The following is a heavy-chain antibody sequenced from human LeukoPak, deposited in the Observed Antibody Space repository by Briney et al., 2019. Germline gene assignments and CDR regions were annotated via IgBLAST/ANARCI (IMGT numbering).Heavy chain of an antibody. CDR3: ARDERITMVRGVSYGMDV. J-gene: IGHJ6*02. CDR1: GYTFTSYG. Sequence: ASVKVSCKASGYTFTSYGISWVRQAPGQGLEWMGWISAYNGNTNYAQKLQGRVTMTTDTSTSTAYMELRSLRSDDTAVYYCARDERITMVRGVSYGMDVWGQGTTVTVSS. D-gene: IGHD3-10*01. V-gene: IGHV1-18*01. CDR2: ISAYNGNT.